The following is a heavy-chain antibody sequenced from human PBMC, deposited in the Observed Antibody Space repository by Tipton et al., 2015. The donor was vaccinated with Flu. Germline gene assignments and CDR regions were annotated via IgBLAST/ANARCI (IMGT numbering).Heavy chain of an antibody. D-gene: IGHD2/OR15-2a*01. J-gene: IGHJ3*02. CDR3: ATVGNSSTDGFDI. CDR1: GFTVSSKY. Sequence: SLRLSCAASGFTVSSKYMGWVRQAPGKGLQWVSVIYRGGTTYVADSVKGRCTISRDNSKNTLYLQWNSLTTENTAVYYGATVGNSSTDGFDIWGQGTMVTISS. CDR2: IYRGGTT. V-gene: IGHV3-66*02.